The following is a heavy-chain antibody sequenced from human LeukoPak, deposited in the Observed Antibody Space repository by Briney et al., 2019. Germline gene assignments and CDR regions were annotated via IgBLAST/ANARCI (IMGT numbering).Heavy chain of an antibody. CDR2: INPNTGGT. D-gene: IGHD5-24*01. V-gene: IGHV1-2*02. CDR3: ATLTRYRSDGYSSRGHTDY. Sequence: GASVKVSCKASGYTFTGYNMHWVRQAPGQGLEWMGWINPNTGGTKYAQRFQGRVTMTRDTSISTAYMELSSLTSDDTAVYYCATLTRYRSDGYSSRGHTDYWGQGALVTVSS. CDR1: GYTFTGYN. J-gene: IGHJ4*02.